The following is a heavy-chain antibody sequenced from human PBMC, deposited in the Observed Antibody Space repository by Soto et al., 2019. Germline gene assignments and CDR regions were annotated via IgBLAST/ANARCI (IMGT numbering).Heavy chain of an antibody. J-gene: IGHJ4*02. CDR3: ARESLRFLEWSFDY. V-gene: IGHV3-48*03. Sequence: DVELLESGGGLVQPGGSLRLSCAASGFTFSNYEMNWVRQAPGKGLEWLAYISTSGSPIYYADSVKGRFTMSRDDAKNSMYLQMNTLRAEDTAVYYCARESLRFLEWSFDYWGQGTLGTVSS. CDR1: GFTFSNYE. CDR2: ISTSGSPI. D-gene: IGHD3-3*01.